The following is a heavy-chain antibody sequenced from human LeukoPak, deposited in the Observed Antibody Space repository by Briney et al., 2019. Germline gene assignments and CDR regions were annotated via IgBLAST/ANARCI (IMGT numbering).Heavy chain of an antibody. CDR1: GGSFSGYY. J-gene: IGHJ4*02. D-gene: IGHD2-2*01. CDR2: INHSGST. Sequence: SETLSLTCAVYGGSFSGYYWSWIRQPPGKGLEWIGEINHSGSTNYNPSLKSRVTISVDTSKNQFSLKLSSVTAADTAVYYCARGPRYCSSTSCFYYFDYWGQGTLVTVSS. CDR3: ARGPRYCSSTSCFYYFDY. V-gene: IGHV4-34*01.